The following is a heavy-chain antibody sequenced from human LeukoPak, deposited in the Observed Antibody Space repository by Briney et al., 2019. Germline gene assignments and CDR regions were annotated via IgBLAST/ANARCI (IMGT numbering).Heavy chain of an antibody. Sequence: PSETLSLTCTVSGGSISSYYWSWIRQPPGKGLEWIGYIYYSGSTNSNPSHKSRVTVSVDTSKNQFSLRLSSVTAADTAAYYCARHEPYYYDSSDYWGYYFDYWGQGTLVTVSS. CDR3: ARHEPYYYDSSDYWGYYFDY. CDR2: IYYSGST. CDR1: GGSISSYY. D-gene: IGHD3-22*01. V-gene: IGHV4-59*08. J-gene: IGHJ4*02.